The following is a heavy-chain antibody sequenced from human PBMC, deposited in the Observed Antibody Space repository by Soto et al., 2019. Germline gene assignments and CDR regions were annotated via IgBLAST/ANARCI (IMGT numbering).Heavy chain of an antibody. J-gene: IGHJ4*02. CDR3: GRDGALGDTAVVDS. Sequence: ESGGGVVQPGKSLRLSCAASGFTFSTYGMHWVRQAPGKGLEWVAVIWYDGSNKYHGDSLKGRFTISRDNSKKTLYLQMNNRRAEDTAVYYCGRDGALGDTAVVDSWGQGTLVIVSS. D-gene: IGHD5-18*01. CDR2: IWYDGSNK. V-gene: IGHV3-33*01. CDR1: GFTFSTYG.